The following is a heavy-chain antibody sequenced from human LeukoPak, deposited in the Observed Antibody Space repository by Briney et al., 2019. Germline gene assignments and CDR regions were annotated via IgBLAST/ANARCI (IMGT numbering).Heavy chain of an antibody. Sequence: SETLPLTCTVSGGSISSSRYYWGWIRQPPGKGLEWIGSIYYSGSTYYNPSLKSRVTIPVDTSKNQFSLKLSSVTAADTAVYYCARQGPEGYKQPYYYMDVWGKGTTVTVSS. D-gene: IGHD5-24*01. CDR3: ARQGPEGYKQPYYYMDV. CDR1: GGSISSSRYY. J-gene: IGHJ6*03. CDR2: IYYSGST. V-gene: IGHV4-39*01.